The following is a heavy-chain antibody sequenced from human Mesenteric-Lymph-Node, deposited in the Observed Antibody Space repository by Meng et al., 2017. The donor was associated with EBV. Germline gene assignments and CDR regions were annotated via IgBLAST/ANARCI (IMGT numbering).Heavy chain of an antibody. CDR1: XXSISSSSYY. J-gene: IGHJ5*02. CDR3: ARQLYDSSGYYYPGWFDP. CDR2: IYYSGST. V-gene: IGHV4-39*01. Sequence: QLQLQESGPGLVKPSETLSLTCTVPXXSISSSSYYWGWFRQPPGKGLEWIGSIYYSGSTYYNPSLKSRVTISVDTSKNQFSLKLSSVTAADTAVYYCARQLYDSSGYYYPGWFDPWGQGTLVTVSS. D-gene: IGHD3-22*01.